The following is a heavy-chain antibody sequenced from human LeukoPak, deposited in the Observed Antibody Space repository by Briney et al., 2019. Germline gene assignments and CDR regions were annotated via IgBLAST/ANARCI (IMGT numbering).Heavy chain of an antibody. V-gene: IGHV3-48*03. J-gene: IGHJ4*02. Sequence: GGSLRLSCAASGFTFSSYEMNWVRQAPGKGLEWVSYISSSGSTIYYAGSVKGRFTISRDNAKNSLYLQMNSLRAEDTAVYYCARDSMVRGVIGYWGQGTLVTVSS. CDR3: ARDSMVRGVIGY. D-gene: IGHD3-10*01. CDR1: GFTFSSYE. CDR2: ISSSGSTI.